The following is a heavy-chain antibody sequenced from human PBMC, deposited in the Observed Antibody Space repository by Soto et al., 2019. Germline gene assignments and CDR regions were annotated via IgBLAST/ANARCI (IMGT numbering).Heavy chain of an antibody. D-gene: IGHD2-2*02. CDR2: IIPIFNST. CDR1: GSRFSNYV. J-gene: IGHJ4*02. CDR3: AREGRGKKAGYNGLVSLGY. Sequence: QVQLVQSGAEVKTPGSSLKVSCKVSGSRFSNYVISWVRQAPGHGLEWLGRIIPIFNSTKYAQNFQGRVTITADKSTSTASLELRSLRSEDTAVDYCAREGRGKKAGYNGLVSLGYWGQGTLGTVSS. V-gene: IGHV1-69*06.